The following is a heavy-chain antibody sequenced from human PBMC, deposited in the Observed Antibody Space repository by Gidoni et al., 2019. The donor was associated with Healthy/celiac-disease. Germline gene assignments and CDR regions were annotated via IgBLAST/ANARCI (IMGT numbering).Heavy chain of an antibody. Sequence: GSTSYAQKFQGRVTMTRDTSTSTVYMELSSLRSEDTAVYYCAIYYYGSGNRGVGFDYWGQGTLVTVSS. D-gene: IGHD3-10*01. V-gene: IGHV1-46*03. CDR2: GST. CDR3: AIYYYGSGNRGVGFDY. J-gene: IGHJ4*02.